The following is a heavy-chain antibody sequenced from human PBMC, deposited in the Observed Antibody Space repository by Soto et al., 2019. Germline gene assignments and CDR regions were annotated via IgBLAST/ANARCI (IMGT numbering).Heavy chain of an antibody. Sequence: GGSLRLSCAASGFTFDDYAMHWVRQAPGKGLEWVSLISGDGGSTYYADSVKGRFTISRDNSKNSLYLQMNRLRTEDTALYYCAKGGSAVAGFDAFDIWGQGTMVTVSS. CDR1: GFTFDDYA. D-gene: IGHD6-19*01. J-gene: IGHJ3*02. CDR3: AKGGSAVAGFDAFDI. V-gene: IGHV3-43*02. CDR2: ISGDGGST.